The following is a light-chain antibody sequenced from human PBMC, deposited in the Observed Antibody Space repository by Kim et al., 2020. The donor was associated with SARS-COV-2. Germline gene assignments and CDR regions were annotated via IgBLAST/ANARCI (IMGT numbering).Light chain of an antibody. CDR3: QNYNSAPHT. J-gene: IGKJ4*01. Sequence: DIQMTQSPSSLSASVGDRVTITCRASRDISNYLAWYQQNPGKVPKLLIYAASTLQSGVPSRFSGSGSGTDFTLTINSLQPEDVATYYCQNYNSAPHTFGGGTKLEIK. CDR2: AAS. V-gene: IGKV1-27*01. CDR1: RDISNY.